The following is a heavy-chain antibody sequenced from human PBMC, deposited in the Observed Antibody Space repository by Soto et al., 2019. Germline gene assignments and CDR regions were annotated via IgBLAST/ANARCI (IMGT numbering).Heavy chain of an antibody. CDR1: GFIFTNAW. D-gene: IGHD4-17*01. CDR2: IKGKTDGGTI. J-gene: IGHJ4*02. Sequence: EVHLVESGGGLAKPGGSLRLTCAGSGFIFTNAWINWVRQTPEKGLEWVGRIKGKTDGGTIDYADLVKGRFTISGDDSKNTVFLQMNSLETEDTGVYYCATSGTMVYGDSTRPHFDYWGQGTLVTVSS. CDR3: ATSGTMVYGDSTRPHFDY. V-gene: IGHV3-15*07.